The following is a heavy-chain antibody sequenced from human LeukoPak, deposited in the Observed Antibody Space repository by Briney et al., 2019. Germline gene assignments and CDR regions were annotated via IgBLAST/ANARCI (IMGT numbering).Heavy chain of an antibody. V-gene: IGHV3-23*01. CDR2: ISGRGGST. Sequence: TGGSLRLSCAASGFTFSSYAMSWVRQAPGKGLEWVSAISGRGGSTYYADSVKGRFTISRDNSKNTLYLQMNSLRAEDTAVYYCAKGRVDGDYYFDYWGQGTLVTVSS. CDR1: GFTFSSYA. D-gene: IGHD4-17*01. CDR3: AKGRVDGDYYFDY. J-gene: IGHJ4*02.